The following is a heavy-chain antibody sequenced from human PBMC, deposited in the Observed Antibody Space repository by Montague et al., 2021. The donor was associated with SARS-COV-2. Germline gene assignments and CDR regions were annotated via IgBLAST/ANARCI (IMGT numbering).Heavy chain of an antibody. D-gene: IGHD3-9*01. CDR2: IDWDDDK. J-gene: IGHJ6*02. CDR1: GFSLSTSGMC. Sequence: PALVKPTQTLTLTCTFSGFSLSTSGMCVSWIRQPPGKALEWLARIDWDDDKYYSTSLKTRLTISKDTSKNQVVLTMTNMDPVDTATYYCARTYYGILTGRDYGMDVWGQGTTVTVSS. V-gene: IGHV2-70*11. CDR3: ARTYYGILTGRDYGMDV.